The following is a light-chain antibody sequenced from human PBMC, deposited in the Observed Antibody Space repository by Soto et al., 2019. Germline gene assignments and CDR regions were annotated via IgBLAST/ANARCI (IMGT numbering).Light chain of an antibody. CDR2: GNS. CDR1: SSNIGAGYD. CDR3: QSYDNNLSVV. J-gene: IGLJ2*01. Sequence: QSVLTQPPSVSGAPGQRVTISCTGSSSNIGAGYDVHWYQQLPRTAPKLLIYGNSNRPSGVPDRFSGSKSGTSASLAITGLQAEDEADYYCQSYDNNLSVVFGGGTKLTVL. V-gene: IGLV1-40*01.